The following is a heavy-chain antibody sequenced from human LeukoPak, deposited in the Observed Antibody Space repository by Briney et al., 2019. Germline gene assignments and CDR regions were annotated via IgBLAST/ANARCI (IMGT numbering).Heavy chain of an antibody. D-gene: IGHD2-21*01. CDR2: ISSSGTPI. CDR1: GFTFSSYE. V-gene: IGHV3-48*03. Sequence: PGGSLRLSCAASGFTFSSYEMNWVRQAPGEGLEGVSYISSSGTPIHYADSVKGRFTISRDNAKNSLFLQMNSLRAEDTAVYYCVIDKTACGGDCYVSWGQGTLVTVSS. CDR3: VIDKTACGGDCYVS. J-gene: IGHJ4*02.